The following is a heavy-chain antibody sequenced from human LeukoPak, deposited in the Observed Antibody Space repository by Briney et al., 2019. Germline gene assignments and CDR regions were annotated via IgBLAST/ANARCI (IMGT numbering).Heavy chain of an antibody. D-gene: IGHD5-18*01. Sequence: GGSLRLSCAASGFTFSSYAMHWVRQPPGKGLEWVANIKEDGSEKYYVDSVKGRFTISRDNAKISLYLQMNSLRAEDTAVYYCARGQLAFDSWGQGTLVTVSS. CDR1: GFTFSSYA. J-gene: IGHJ4*02. CDR2: IKEDGSEK. V-gene: IGHV3-7*04. CDR3: ARGQLAFDS.